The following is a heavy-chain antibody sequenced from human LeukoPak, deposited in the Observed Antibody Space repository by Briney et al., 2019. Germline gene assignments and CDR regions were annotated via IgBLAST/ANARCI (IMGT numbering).Heavy chain of an antibody. D-gene: IGHD3-3*01. CDR2: INHSGST. Sequence: SETLSLTCAVYGGSFSGYYWSWIRQPPGKGLEWIGEINHSGSTNYNPSLKSRVTISVDTSKNQFSLKLSSVTAADTAVYYCARDRWSHYDFWSGYYPYYYYGMDVWGQGTTVTVSS. CDR3: ARDRWSHYDFWSGYYPYYYYGMDV. V-gene: IGHV4-34*01. CDR1: GGSFSGYY. J-gene: IGHJ6*02.